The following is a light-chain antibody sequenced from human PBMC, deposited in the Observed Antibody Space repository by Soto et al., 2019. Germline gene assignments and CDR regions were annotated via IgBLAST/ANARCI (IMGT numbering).Light chain of an antibody. CDR1: SSDVGSYNY. V-gene: IGLV2-14*01. CDR3: SSYTSSSTL. Sequence: QSVLTQPASVSGSPGQSITISCTGTSSDVGSYNYVSWYQQHPGKAPKLMIYEVSDRPSGISSRFSGSKSGNTASLTISGLQTEGEADYYCSSYTSSSTLFGTGTKVHRP. CDR2: EVS. J-gene: IGLJ1*01.